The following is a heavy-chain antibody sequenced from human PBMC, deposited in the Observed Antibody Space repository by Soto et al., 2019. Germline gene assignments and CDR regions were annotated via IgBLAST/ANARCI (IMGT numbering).Heavy chain of an antibody. J-gene: IGHJ4*02. CDR3: ARGPGITTNGKPDFDY. V-gene: IGHV3-30-3*01. D-gene: IGHD1-20*01. CDR2: ISYDGTNK. Sequence: QGKGLEWVTIISYDGTNKLYADSVKGRFTISRDNSKNTLYLQMNSLRPDDTAVYYCARGPGITTNGKPDFDYWGQGTLVTVSS.